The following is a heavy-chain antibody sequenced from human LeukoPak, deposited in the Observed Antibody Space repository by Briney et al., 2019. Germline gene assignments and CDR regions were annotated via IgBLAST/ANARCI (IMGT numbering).Heavy chain of an antibody. J-gene: IGHJ4*02. Sequence: PSETLSLTCTVSGGSISSSSYYWGWIRQPPGKGLEWIGNIYYSGSTYYNPSLKSRVTISVDTSKNQFSLKLSSVTAADTAVYYCARDPQTYYYDSSGYSFDYWGQGTLVTVSS. CDR3: ARDPQTYYYDSSGYSFDY. V-gene: IGHV4-39*07. CDR1: GGSISSSSYY. D-gene: IGHD3-22*01. CDR2: IYYSGST.